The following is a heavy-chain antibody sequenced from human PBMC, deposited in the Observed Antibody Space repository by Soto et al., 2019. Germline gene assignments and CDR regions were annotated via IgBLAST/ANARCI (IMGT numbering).Heavy chain of an antibody. J-gene: IGHJ5*02. CDR1: GGSISSYY. CDR2: IYYSGST. Sequence: SETLSLTCTFSGGSISSYYWSLIRQPPGKGLEWIGYIYYSGSTNYNPSLKSRVTISVDTSKNQFSLKLSSVTAADTAVYYCARRDGYPSWFDPWGQGTLVTVSS. CDR3: ARRDGYPSWFDP. V-gene: IGHV4-59*01. D-gene: IGHD5-12*01.